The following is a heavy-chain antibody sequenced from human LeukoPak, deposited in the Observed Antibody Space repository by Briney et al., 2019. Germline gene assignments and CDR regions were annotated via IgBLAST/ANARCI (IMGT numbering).Heavy chain of an antibody. CDR2: IKSKTDGGTT. CDR1: GVTFSNAW. D-gene: IGHD3-10*01. CDR3: TTGQLVYGSGSFTHYYYYYMDV. Sequence: GGSLRLSCAASGVTFSNAWMSWVRQAPGKGLEWVGRIKSKTDGGTTDYAAPVKGRLTISRDDSKNTLYLQMNSLKTEATAVYYCTTGQLVYGSGSFTHYYYYYMDVWGKGTTVTISS. V-gene: IGHV3-15*01. J-gene: IGHJ6*03.